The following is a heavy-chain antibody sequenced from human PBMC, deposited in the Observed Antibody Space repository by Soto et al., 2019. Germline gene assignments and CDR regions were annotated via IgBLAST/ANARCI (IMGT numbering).Heavy chain of an antibody. J-gene: IGHJ4*02. D-gene: IGHD2-21*02. CDR1: GFPFNNYA. Sequence: SLRLSCAASGFPFNNYAMHWVRQSPGKGLEWVAVILHDGSNEHYADSVKGRFRIARDNSNNTLYLQMNSLRGEDTALYYCARDDVSMVTTFLDYWGLGTLVTVSS. CDR3: ARDDVSMVTTFLDY. V-gene: IGHV3-33*01. CDR2: ILHDGSNE.